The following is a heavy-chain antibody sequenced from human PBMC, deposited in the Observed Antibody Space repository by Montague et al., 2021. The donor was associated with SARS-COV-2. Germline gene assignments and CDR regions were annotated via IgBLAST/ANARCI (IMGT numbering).Heavy chain of an antibody. V-gene: IGHV4-59*01. CDR3: ARWGLYGGNPGDGAFDI. CDR2: IYYSGST. D-gene: IGHD4-23*01. CDR1: GGSISSYC. Sequence: SETLSLTCTVSGGSISSYCWSWIRQPPGKGLKWIGYIYYSGSTNYNPSLKSRVTISVDTSKNQFSLKLSSVTAADTAVYYCARWGLYGGNPGDGAFDIWGQGTMVTVSS. J-gene: IGHJ3*02.